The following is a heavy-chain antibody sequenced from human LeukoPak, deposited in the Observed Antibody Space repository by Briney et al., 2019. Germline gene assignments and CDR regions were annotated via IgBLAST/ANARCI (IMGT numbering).Heavy chain of an antibody. V-gene: IGHV4-38-2*02. J-gene: IGHJ4*02. CDR3: ARVTSRLGVCDY. CDR1: AYSISSGYY. CDR2: IYHSGST. D-gene: IGHD2-8*01. Sequence: ASETLSLTCTVSAYSISSGYYWGWIRQPPGKGLEWIGNIYHSGSTYYNPSLKSRVTISVDTSKNQFSLKLRSVIAADTAVYYCARVTSRLGVCDYWGQGTLVSVSS.